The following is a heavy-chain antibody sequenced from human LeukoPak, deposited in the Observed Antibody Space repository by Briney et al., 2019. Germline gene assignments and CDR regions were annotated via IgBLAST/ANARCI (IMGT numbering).Heavy chain of an antibody. J-gene: IGHJ4*02. CDR1: GFSFSTYG. CDR3: AREDCSGGNCYGDFAY. D-gene: IGHD2-15*01. V-gene: IGHV3-53*01. CDR2: IYSGGSK. Sequence: GRFLRLSCAATGFSFSTYGMHWVRQAPGKGLEWVSVIYSGGSKYYADSVRGRFTISRDKSNNTLFLQMNSLRAEDTAVYYCAREDCSGGNCYGDFAYWGQGTLVTVSS.